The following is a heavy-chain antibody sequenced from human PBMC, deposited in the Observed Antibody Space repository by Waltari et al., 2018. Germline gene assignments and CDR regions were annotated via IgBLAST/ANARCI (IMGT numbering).Heavy chain of an antibody. CDR1: GYTFTSYG. CDR3: ASCSSSRCAEYFQH. J-gene: IGHJ1*01. Sequence: QVQLVQSGAEVKKPGASVKVSCKASGYTFTSYGISWVRQAPGQGLEWMGWIRAYNGNTNQAQKLQGRVTMTTDTSTSTAYMELRSLRSDDTAVYYCASCSSSRCAEYFQHWGQGTLVTVSS. CDR2: IRAYNGNT. D-gene: IGHD6-13*01. V-gene: IGHV1-18*01.